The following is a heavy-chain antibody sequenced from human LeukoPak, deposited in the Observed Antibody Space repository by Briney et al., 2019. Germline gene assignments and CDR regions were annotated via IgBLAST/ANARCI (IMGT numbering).Heavy chain of an antibody. Sequence: GGSLRLSCAASGFIFSNYEMNSVRQAPGKGLEWVSYISSSGTTIYYGNSVMGRFTISRDNARNSLYLQMNSLRAEDTAVYYCARGYFDSRGYYSPDTHDCWGQGTLVTVSS. CDR2: ISSSGTTI. V-gene: IGHV3-48*03. D-gene: IGHD3-22*01. J-gene: IGHJ4*02. CDR1: GFIFSNYE. CDR3: ARGYFDSRGYYSPDTHDC.